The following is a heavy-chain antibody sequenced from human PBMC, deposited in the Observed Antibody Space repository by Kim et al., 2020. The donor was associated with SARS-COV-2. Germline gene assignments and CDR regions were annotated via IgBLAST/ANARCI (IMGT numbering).Heavy chain of an antibody. J-gene: IGHJ4*02. CDR2: ISGDGGNT. CDR1: GFTFSRYT. Sequence: GGSLRLSCSVSGFTFSRYTMHWIRRAPGKGLKYVSGISGDGGNTFYTDAVKGRFTISRDNSKNTLYLQMNSLRPEDTAVYYCVRLSSGWYYDYCGQGTLV. D-gene: IGHD6-19*01. V-gene: IGHV3-64D*06. CDR3: VRLSSGWYYDY.